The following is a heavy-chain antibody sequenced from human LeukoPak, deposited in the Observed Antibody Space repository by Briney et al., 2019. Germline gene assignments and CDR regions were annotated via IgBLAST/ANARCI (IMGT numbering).Heavy chain of an antibody. D-gene: IGHD3-10*01. V-gene: IGHV4-34*01. J-gene: IGHJ6*02. CDR3: ARGVTMVRGPRPYYYYGMDV. Sequence: SETLSLTCAVYGGSFSGYYWSWIRQPPGKGLEWIGEINHSGSTNYNPSLKSRVTISVDTSKNQFSLKLSSVTAADTAVYYCARGVTMVRGPRPYYYYGMDVWGQGTTVTVSS. CDR1: GGSFSGYY. CDR2: INHSGST.